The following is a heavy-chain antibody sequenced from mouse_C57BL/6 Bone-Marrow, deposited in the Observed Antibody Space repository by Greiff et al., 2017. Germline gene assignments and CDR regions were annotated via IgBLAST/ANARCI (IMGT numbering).Heavy chain of an antibody. V-gene: IGHV1-81*01. CDR1: GYTFTSYG. D-gene: IGHD1-1*01. CDR2: IYPRSGNT. CDR3: ARTTD. J-gene: IGHJ2*01. Sequence: VKLVESGAELARPGASVKLSCKASGYTFTSYGISWVKQRTGQGLEWIGEIYPRSGNTYYNEKFKGKDTLTADKSSSTAYMELRSLTSEDSAVYFCARTTDWGQGTTLTVSS.